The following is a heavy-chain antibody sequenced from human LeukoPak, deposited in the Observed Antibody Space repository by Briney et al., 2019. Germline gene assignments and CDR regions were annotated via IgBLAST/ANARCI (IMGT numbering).Heavy chain of an antibody. V-gene: IGHV1-2*02. CDR2: INPNSGGT. D-gene: IGHD6-19*01. Sequence: ASVKVSCKASGYTFTGYYMHWVRQAPGQGLEWMGWINPNSGGTNYAQKFQGRVTMTGDTSISTAYMELSRLRSDDTAVYYCARDLGAVAGYYYYGMDVWGQGTTVTVSS. CDR3: ARDLGAVAGYYYYGMDV. J-gene: IGHJ6*02. CDR1: GYTFTGYY.